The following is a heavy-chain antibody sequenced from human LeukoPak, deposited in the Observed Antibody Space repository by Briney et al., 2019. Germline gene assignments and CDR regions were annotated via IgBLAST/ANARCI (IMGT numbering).Heavy chain of an antibody. V-gene: IGHV4-4*07. Sequence: SETLSLTCTVSGDSINSYYWNWIRQPAGKGLEWLGRIYTNGNTNYNPSLKSRVTMSIDMSRNQFSLTLTSLTAADTAVYYCASVKTYGSDAYDMWGQGTMVTVS. CDR2: IYTNGNT. D-gene: IGHD3-10*01. CDR1: GDSINSYY. CDR3: ASVKTYGSDAYDM. J-gene: IGHJ3*02.